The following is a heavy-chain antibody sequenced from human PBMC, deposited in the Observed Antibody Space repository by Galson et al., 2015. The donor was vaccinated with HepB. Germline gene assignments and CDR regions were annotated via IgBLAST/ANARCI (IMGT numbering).Heavy chain of an antibody. J-gene: IGHJ4*02. CDR2: ISSSSSTI. D-gene: IGHD3-16*01. CDR3: AKMRGDDY. V-gene: IGHV3-48*01. CDR1: GFTFSSYS. Sequence: SLRLSCAASGFTFSSYSMNWVRQAPGKGLEWVSYISSSSSTIYYADSVKGRFTISRDNAKNSLYLQMNSLRAEDTAVYYCAKMRGDDYWGQGTLVTVSS.